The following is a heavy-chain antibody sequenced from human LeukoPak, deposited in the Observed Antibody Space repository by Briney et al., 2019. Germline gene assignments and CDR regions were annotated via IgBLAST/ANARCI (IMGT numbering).Heavy chain of an antibody. CDR1: GSTLCSYG. D-gene: IGHD6-13*01. CDR3: ARIRGPLSGYSSSWYDY. Sequence: PGGSLRLSCAASGSTLCSYGMHWVRQAPGKGLEWVANIKQDGSEKYYVDSVKGRFTISRDNAKNSLYLQMNSLRAEDTAVYYCARIRGPLSGYSSSWYDYWGQGTLVTVSS. V-gene: IGHV3-7*01. J-gene: IGHJ4*02. CDR2: IKQDGSEK.